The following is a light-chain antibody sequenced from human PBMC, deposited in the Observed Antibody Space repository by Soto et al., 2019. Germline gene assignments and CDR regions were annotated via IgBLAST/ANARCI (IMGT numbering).Light chain of an antibody. CDR1: QSVNSSY. V-gene: IGKV3-20*01. Sequence: EIVLTQSPGTLSLSPGERASLSCRVSQSVNSSYLAWYRHKPGQAPRLLIYGTSSRATGTPDRLSGSGSGTDFTLTISRLEPEDFAVYYCQQYGNSRITFGQGTRLEIK. CDR2: GTS. CDR3: QQYGNSRIT. J-gene: IGKJ5*01.